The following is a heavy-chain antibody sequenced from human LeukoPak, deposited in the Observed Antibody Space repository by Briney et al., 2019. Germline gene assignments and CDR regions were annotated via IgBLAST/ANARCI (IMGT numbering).Heavy chain of an antibody. CDR3: ARDPRQLRVFDP. V-gene: IGHV1-18*01. D-gene: IGHD5-18*01. Sequence: ASLKVSCKASGYTFTSYGISWVRQAPGQGLEWMGWISAYNGNTNYAQKLQGRVTMTTDTSTSTAYMELRSLRSDDTAVYYCARDPRQLRVFDPWGQGTLVTVSS. CDR2: ISAYNGNT. J-gene: IGHJ5*02. CDR1: GYTFTSYG.